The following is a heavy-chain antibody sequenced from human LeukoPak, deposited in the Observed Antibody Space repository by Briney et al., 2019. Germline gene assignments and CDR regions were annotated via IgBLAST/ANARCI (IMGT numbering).Heavy chain of an antibody. CDR3: ARKAIAAAGANWFDP. J-gene: IGHJ5*02. CDR2: IYYSGST. D-gene: IGHD6-13*01. Sequence: SETLSLTCTVSGGSIGSSSYYWGWIRQPPGKGLEWIGSIYYSGSTYYNPSLKSRVTISVDTSKNQFSLKLSSVTAADTAVYYCARKAIAAAGANWFDPWGQGTLVTVSS. CDR1: GGSIGSSSYY. V-gene: IGHV4-39*01.